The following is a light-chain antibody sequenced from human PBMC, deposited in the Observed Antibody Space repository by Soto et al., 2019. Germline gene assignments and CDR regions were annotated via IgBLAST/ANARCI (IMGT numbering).Light chain of an antibody. CDR1: QSVSSSY. CDR3: QHYFNSPPIT. J-gene: IGKJ5*01. V-gene: IGKV3-20*01. Sequence: EIALTQSPGTLSLSPGERATLSCRASQSVSSSYLAGYQQKPGQAPRLLIYGVSSSATGIPDRLSGSGSGTDFTITISGLEPEDFAVYYCQHYFNSPPITVGQGTRLEI. CDR2: GVS.